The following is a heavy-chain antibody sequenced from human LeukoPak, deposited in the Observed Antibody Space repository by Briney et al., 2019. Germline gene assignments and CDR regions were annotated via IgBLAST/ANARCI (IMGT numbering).Heavy chain of an antibody. CDR3: ATARTLRVTTSFDY. Sequence: GGSLRLSCEVSGFTFSSYAMNWVRQAPGKGLEWVSGISGSGGSTYYADSVKGRFTISRENSKNTLYLHVSSLRAEDTAVYYCATARTLRVTTSFDYWGQGTLVTVSS. CDR1: GFTFSSYA. D-gene: IGHD4-17*01. J-gene: IGHJ4*02. V-gene: IGHV3-23*01. CDR2: ISGSGGST.